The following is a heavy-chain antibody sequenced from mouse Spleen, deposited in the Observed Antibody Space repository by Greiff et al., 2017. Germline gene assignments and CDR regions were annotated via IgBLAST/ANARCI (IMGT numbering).Heavy chain of an antibody. CDR1: GYTFTSYW. J-gene: IGHJ4*01. CDR2: IHPNSGST. D-gene: IGHD2-5*01. CDR3: ARKDSNYGGYAMDY. Sequence: QVHVKQPGAELVKPGASVKLSCKASGYTFTSYWMHWVKQRPGQGLEWIGMIHPNSGSTNYNEKFKSKATLTVDKSSSTAYMQLSSLTSEDSAVYYCARKDSNYGGYAMDYWGQGTSVTVSS. V-gene: IGHV1-64*01.